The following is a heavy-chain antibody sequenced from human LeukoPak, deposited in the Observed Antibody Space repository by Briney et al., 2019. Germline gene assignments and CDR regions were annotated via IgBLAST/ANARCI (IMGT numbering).Heavy chain of an antibody. CDR2: ISGSGGSA. CDR1: GFTFSSYA. D-gene: IGHD3-10*01. Sequence: SGGSLRLSCAASGFTFSSYAMSWVRQAPGKGLEGVSAISGSGGSAFYTDSVKGRFTISRDNSKNTLYLQMNSLRAEDTAVYYCAKDLKGYYGSGSYPHWGQGTLVTVSS. V-gene: IGHV3-23*01. CDR3: AKDLKGYYGSGSYPH. J-gene: IGHJ4*02.